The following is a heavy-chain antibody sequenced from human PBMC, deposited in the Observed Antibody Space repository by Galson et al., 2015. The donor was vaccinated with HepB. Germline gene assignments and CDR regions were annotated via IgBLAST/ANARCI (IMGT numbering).Heavy chain of an antibody. D-gene: IGHD6-13*01. J-gene: IGHJ4*02. CDR3: ARDPGVVAAGNVYFDY. Sequence: SLRLSCAASGFTFSDYGMHWVRQAPGKGLEWVAVIWSDGSTKYYGDSVKGRFTISRDNSKNTLYLQMNSLRDEDTAVYHCARDPGVVAAGNVYFDYWGQGTLVTVSS. V-gene: IGHV3-33*01. CDR1: GFTFSDYG. CDR2: IWSDGSTK.